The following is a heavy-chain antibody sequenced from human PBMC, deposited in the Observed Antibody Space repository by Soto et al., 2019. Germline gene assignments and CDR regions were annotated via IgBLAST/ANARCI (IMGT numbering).Heavy chain of an antibody. J-gene: IGHJ4*02. Sequence: QVQLVQSGAEEKKPGASVKVSCKASGYTFTSYAMHWVRQAPGQRLEWMGWINAGNGNTKYSQKFQGRVTITRDTSAGTAYMEWSSLRSEDTAVFFCARAVAVPADFDYWGQGTLGTVSS. CDR1: GYTFTSYA. CDR3: ARAVAVPADFDY. V-gene: IGHV1-3*05. D-gene: IGHD6-19*01. CDR2: INAGNGNT.